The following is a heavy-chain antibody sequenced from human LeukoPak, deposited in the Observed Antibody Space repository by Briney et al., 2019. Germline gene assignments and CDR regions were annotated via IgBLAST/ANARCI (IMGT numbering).Heavy chain of an antibody. Sequence: SETLSLTCTVSGGSISSSSYYWGWIRQPPGKGLEWIGSIYYSGSTYYNPSLKSRVTISVDTSKNQFSLKLSSVTAADTAVYYCARGGSYFSRWGQGTLVTVSS. CDR2: IYYSGST. V-gene: IGHV4-39*01. CDR1: GGSISSSSYY. D-gene: IGHD1-26*01. CDR3: ARGGSYFSR. J-gene: IGHJ4*02.